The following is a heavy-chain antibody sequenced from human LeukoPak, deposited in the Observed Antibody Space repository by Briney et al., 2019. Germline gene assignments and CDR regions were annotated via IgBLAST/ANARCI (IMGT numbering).Heavy chain of an antibody. J-gene: IGHJ4*02. CDR3: ARVTGVFYSHFDY. D-gene: IGHD3-22*01. Sequence: PGGSLRLSCAASGFIFSTYSMNWVRQAPGRGQEWVSSISSSRSFIYYADSVQGRFTISRDNAKNSLYLQMNNLRAEDTAVYYCARVTGVFYSHFDYWGQGTLVTVSS. V-gene: IGHV3-21*01. CDR1: GFIFSTYS. CDR2: ISSSRSFI.